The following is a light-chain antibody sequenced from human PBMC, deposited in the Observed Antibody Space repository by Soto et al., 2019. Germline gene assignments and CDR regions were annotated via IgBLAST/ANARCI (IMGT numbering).Light chain of an antibody. Sequence: IQLTQSPSSLSASVGDRVTISCRASQGIATFLAWYQQKPGKAPKLLIYGASTLQSGVPSRFSGSGSGTDCTLTISSLQPEDFATYDCQQLNSFPIPFVPGTKVDIK. CDR3: QQLNSFPIP. J-gene: IGKJ3*01. CDR2: GAS. V-gene: IGKV1-9*01. CDR1: QGIATF.